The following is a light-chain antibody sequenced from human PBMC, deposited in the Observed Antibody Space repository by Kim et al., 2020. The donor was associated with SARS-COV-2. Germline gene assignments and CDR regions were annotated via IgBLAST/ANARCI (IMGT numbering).Light chain of an antibody. Sequence: SPGESATLSCRASQTINNKLVWYQQKPGQAPRLLIYDATTRATGVPARFIGSGSETDFTLTISSLQSEDFAVYYCQQSHDWPPLTFGQGTKVDIK. J-gene: IGKJ1*01. CDR1: QTINNK. CDR3: QQSHDWPPLT. V-gene: IGKV3-15*01. CDR2: DAT.